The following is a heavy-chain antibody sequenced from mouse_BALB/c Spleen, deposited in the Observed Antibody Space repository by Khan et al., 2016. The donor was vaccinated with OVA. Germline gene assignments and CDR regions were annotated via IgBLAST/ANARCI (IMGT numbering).Heavy chain of an antibody. Sequence: QVQLKESGAELVKPGASVKLSCKASGYTFNSYYMYWVKQRPGQGLEWIGEINPNNGDANFNEKFKNKATLTVDKSSNTAFMQLSSLTSEDSAVYYCKRAGYGSFAYWGQGTLVTVSA. CDR1: GYTFNSYY. CDR2: INPNNGDA. D-gene: IGHD2-2*01. CDR3: KRAGYGSFAY. J-gene: IGHJ3*01. V-gene: IGHV1S81*02.